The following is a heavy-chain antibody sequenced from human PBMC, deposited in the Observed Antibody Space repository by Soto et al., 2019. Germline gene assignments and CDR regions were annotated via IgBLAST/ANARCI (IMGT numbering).Heavy chain of an antibody. CDR2: IYIDDT. Sequence: QVQLGQSGAEVKKPGASVKVSCKASGYTFSNYGFSWLRQAPGQGLEWMGWIYIDDTKYAQNLQGRVTMTTDTSTSTVYMELRSLTADDTAVYYCARDRDWNLDYWGQGTLVTVSS. CDR1: GYTFSNYG. V-gene: IGHV1-18*01. CDR3: ARDRDWNLDY. J-gene: IGHJ4*02. D-gene: IGHD1-1*01.